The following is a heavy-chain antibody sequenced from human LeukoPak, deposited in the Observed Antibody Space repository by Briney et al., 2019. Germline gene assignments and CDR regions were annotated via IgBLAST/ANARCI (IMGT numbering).Heavy chain of an antibody. V-gene: IGHV4-59*12. Sequence: PSETLSLTCTVSGGSISSYYWSWVRQTPGKGLEWLGYIYYSGSTDYNPSLKSRVTILVDTSKNQFSLKPSSVTAADTAVYYCASIYGYGHDAFDIWGQGTMVTVSS. CDR1: GGSISSYY. D-gene: IGHD5-18*01. CDR3: ASIYGYGHDAFDI. J-gene: IGHJ3*02. CDR2: IYYSGST.